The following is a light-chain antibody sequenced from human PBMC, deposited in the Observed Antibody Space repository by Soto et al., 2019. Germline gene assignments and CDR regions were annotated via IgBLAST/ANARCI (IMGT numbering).Light chain of an antibody. J-gene: IGLJ3*02. CDR1: SSNIGAGYD. CDR2: GNS. Sequence: QSVLTQPPSVSGAPGQRVTISCTGSSSNIGAGYDVHWYQQLPGTAPKLLIYGNSNRPSGVPDRFSVSKSGTSASLAITGLXXEDEXXYYCQSYDSSLSGWVFGGGTKLTVL. V-gene: IGLV1-40*01. CDR3: QSYDSSLSGWV.